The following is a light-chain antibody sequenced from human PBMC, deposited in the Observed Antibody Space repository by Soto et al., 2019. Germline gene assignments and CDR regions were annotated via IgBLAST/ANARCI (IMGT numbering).Light chain of an antibody. Sequence: QSALTQPASVSGSPGQSITISCTGTSSDVGGYRYVSWFQQHPGKAPKLIIYEVNNRPSGVSTRFSGSKSGNTASLTISGLQAEDEADYYCNSYTSTTPYVFGTGTKVTVL. CDR1: SSDVGGYRY. J-gene: IGLJ1*01. V-gene: IGLV2-14*01. CDR2: EVN. CDR3: NSYTSTTPYV.